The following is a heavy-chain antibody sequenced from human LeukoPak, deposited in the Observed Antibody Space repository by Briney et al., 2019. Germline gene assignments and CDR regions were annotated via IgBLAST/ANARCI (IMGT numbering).Heavy chain of an antibody. J-gene: IGHJ5*02. Sequence: KPSETLSLTCAVYGGSFSGYYWSWIRQPPGKGLEWIGEINHSGSTNYNPSLKSRVTISVDTSKNQFSLKLSSVTAADTAVYYCASGSSGRNWFDPWGQGTLVTVSS. D-gene: IGHD3-22*01. V-gene: IGHV4-34*01. CDR1: GGSFSGYY. CDR3: ASGSSGRNWFDP. CDR2: INHSGST.